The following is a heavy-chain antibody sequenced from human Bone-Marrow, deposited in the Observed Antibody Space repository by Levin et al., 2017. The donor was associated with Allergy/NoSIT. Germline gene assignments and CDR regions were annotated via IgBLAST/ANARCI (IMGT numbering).Heavy chain of an antibody. D-gene: IGHD2-21*01. CDR2: FDPEDEEF. J-gene: IGHJ3*02. CDR1: GYTLTKLS. V-gene: IGHV1-24*01. Sequence: ASVKVSCKVSGYTLTKLSMHWVRQAPGRRLEWMGGFDPEDEEFIYAHKFRGRVTMTQDTSRDTAYMELSSLRSEDTAVYYCTTLRGDGAFDIWGQGTLVTVSA. CDR3: TTLRGDGAFDI.